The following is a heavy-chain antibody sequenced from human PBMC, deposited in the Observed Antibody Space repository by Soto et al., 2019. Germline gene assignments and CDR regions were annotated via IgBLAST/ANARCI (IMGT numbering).Heavy chain of an antibody. V-gene: IGHV3-7*03. J-gene: IGHJ4*02. CDR2: VQRAGSVK. CDR3: TSPTSSRGAPGGFLKD. D-gene: IGHD2-15*01. Sequence: GGSLRRSCAASGFIFTNYWMSWVRQAPGNGPVWVANVQRAGSVKRYVDSVKGRFTISRDNAKNSVYLQMNSLRVDDTAVYYCTSPTSSRGAPGGFLKDGGQGNLVKVSS. CDR1: GFIFTNYW.